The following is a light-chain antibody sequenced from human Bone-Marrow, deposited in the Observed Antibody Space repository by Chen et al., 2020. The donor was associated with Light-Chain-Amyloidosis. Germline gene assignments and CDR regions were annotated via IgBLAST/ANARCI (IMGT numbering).Light chain of an antibody. Sequence: SYELTQPPSVSVSPGQTARITCSGDDLPTKYAYWYQQKPGQAPVLVIHRDTERPSGISERFSGYSSGKTATLTISGVQAEDEADYHCQSADSSVTYEVIFGGGTKLTVL. J-gene: IGLJ2*01. V-gene: IGLV3-25*03. CDR3: QSADSSVTYEVI. CDR2: RDT. CDR1: DLPTKY.